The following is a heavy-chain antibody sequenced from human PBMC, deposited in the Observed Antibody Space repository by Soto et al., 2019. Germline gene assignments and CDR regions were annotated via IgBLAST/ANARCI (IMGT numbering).Heavy chain of an antibody. D-gene: IGHD6-6*01. V-gene: IGHV4-59*01. J-gene: IGHJ6*02. Sequence: SLTCAVYGGSFSGYYWSWIRQPPGKGLEWIGNIYYSGSTNYNPSLKSRVTISVDTSKNQFSLKLSSVTAADTAVYYCARVDSSSPQFYYYYGMDVWGQGTTVTVSS. CDR2: IYYSGST. CDR1: GGSFSGYY. CDR3: ARVDSSSPQFYYYYGMDV.